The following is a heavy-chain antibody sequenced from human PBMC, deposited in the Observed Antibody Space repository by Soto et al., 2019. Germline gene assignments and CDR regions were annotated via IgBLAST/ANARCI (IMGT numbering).Heavy chain of an antibody. V-gene: IGHV3-23*01. CDR1: GFTLSRYA. CDR3: AKDPMVRGVPNWFDP. J-gene: IGHJ5*02. D-gene: IGHD3-10*01. Sequence: EVQLLESGGGLVQPGGSLRLSCAASGFTLSRYAMSWVRQAPGKGLEWVSAISGSGGSTYYADSVKGRFTISRDNSKNTLYLQMNSLRAEDTAVYYCAKDPMVRGVPNWFDPWGQGTLVTVSS. CDR2: ISGSGGST.